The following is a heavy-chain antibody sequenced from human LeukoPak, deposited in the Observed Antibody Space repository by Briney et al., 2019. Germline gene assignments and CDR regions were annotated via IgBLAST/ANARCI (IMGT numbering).Heavy chain of an antibody. CDR3: AKARSGSYRDGIDY. J-gene: IGHJ4*02. V-gene: IGHV3-23*01. D-gene: IGHD3-10*01. Sequence: GGSLRLSCAASGFTFSSYGMSWVRQAPGKGLEWVSAISGSGGSTYYADSVKGRFTISRDNSKNTLYLQMNSLRAEDTAVYYCAKARSGSYRDGIDYWGQGTLVTVSS. CDR1: GFTFSSYG. CDR2: ISGSGGST.